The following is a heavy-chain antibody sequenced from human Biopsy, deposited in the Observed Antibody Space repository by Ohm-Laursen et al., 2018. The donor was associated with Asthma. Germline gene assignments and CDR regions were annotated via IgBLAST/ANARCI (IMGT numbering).Heavy chain of an antibody. D-gene: IGHD5-12*01. V-gene: IGHV1-69*13. CDR1: GGTFSRYA. Sequence: AASVKVSCKASGGTFSRYAISWVRQAPGQGLEWMGGIIPIFGTSNYAQKFQGRVTFTADESTSSAYMELSSLSSEDTAVYYCARGYSGSDRIVYYYSGLEVWGQGTTVTVSS. CDR3: ARGYSGSDRIVYYYSGLEV. CDR2: IIPIFGTS. J-gene: IGHJ6*02.